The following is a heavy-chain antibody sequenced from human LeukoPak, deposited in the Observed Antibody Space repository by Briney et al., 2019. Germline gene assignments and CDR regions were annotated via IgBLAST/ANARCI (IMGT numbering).Heavy chain of an antibody. CDR2: ISAYNGNT. CDR3: ARGEIVVVPAASYYYYYGTDV. CDR1: GYTFTSYG. Sequence: ASVKVSCKASGYTFTSYGISWVRQAPGQGLEWMGWISAYNGNTNYAQKLQGRVTMTTDTSTSTAYMELRSLRSDDTAVYYCARGEIVVVPAASYYYYYGTDVWGQGTTVTVSS. D-gene: IGHD2-2*01. V-gene: IGHV1-18*01. J-gene: IGHJ6*02.